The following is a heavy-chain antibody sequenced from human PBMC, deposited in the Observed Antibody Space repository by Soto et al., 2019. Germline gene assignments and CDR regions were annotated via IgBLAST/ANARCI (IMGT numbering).Heavy chain of an antibody. D-gene: IGHD6-6*01. CDR2: IFSNDEK. CDR3: ARAYSSSSYWFDP. CDR1: GFSLSNARMG. Sequence: SGPTLVNPTETLTLTCTVSGFSLSNARMGVSWIRQPPGKALEWLAHIFSNDEKSYSTSLKSRLTISKDTSKSQVVLTMTNVDPVDTATYYCARAYSSSSYWFDPWGQGTLVTSPQ. V-gene: IGHV2-26*01. J-gene: IGHJ5*02.